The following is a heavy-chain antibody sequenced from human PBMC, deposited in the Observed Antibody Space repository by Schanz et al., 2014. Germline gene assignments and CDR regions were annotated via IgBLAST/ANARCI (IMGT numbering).Heavy chain of an antibody. CDR2: INPSSGTT. CDR3: ARERFLDSDSFDA. Sequence: QVQLVQSGAEVKKPGASVKVSCKASGYTFTSYYIHWVRQAPGQGLEWMGKINPSSGTTRIAQNFQGRLTVTRDASTSTVNMEPSGLRSEDTAGYYCARERFLDSDSFDAWGQGNLVTVSS. D-gene: IGHD1-26*01. V-gene: IGHV1-46*03. CDR1: GYTFTSYY. J-gene: IGHJ4*01.